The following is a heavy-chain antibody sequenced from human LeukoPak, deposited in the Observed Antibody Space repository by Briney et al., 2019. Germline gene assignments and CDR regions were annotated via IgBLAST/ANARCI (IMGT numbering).Heavy chain of an antibody. V-gene: IGHV3-21*01. Sequence: GGSLRLSCAAPGFTFSSYSMNWVRQAPGKGLEWVSSISGDSNYINYADSVKGRFTISRDNAKKSLYLQMNSLRGEDTAVYYCAREGDYSAYSQYWGQGTLVTVSS. J-gene: IGHJ1*01. CDR3: AREGDYSAYSQY. CDR1: GFTFSSYS. D-gene: IGHD2-15*01. CDR2: ISGDSNYI.